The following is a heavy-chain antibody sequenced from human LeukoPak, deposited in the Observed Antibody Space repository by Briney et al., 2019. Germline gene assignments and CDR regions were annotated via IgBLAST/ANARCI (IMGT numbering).Heavy chain of an antibody. V-gene: IGHV4-30-4*07. CDR2: IYYTGNT. J-gene: IGHJ4*02. CDR1: GGSISSGGYS. CDR3: ARPGYSSSWYGY. D-gene: IGHD6-13*01. Sequence: SETLSLTCAVSGGSISSGGYSWSWIRQPPGKGMEWIAYIYYTGNTYFNPSLKSRVTISVDTSKNQFSLKLSSVTAADTAVYYCARPGYSSSWYGYWGQGTLVTVSS.